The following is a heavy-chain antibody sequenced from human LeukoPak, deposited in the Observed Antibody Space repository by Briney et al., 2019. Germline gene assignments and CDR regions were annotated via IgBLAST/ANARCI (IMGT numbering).Heavy chain of an antibody. J-gene: IGHJ4*02. CDR1: GFTFSDHY. CDR2: ISSGSTYT. Sequence: GESLRLSCEVSGFTFSDHYMSWIRQAPGKRLEWVSYISSGSTYTNYADSVEGRFTISRDNAKTSLYLQMNRLRAEDTAVYYCARGDSGGDYFDYWGQGTLVTVSS. D-gene: IGHD4-23*01. CDR3: ARGDSGGDYFDY. V-gene: IGHV3-11*05.